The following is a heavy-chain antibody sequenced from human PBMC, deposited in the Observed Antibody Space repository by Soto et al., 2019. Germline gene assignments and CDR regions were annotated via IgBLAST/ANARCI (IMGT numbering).Heavy chain of an antibody. CDR2: ISAYNGNT. Sequence: QVQLVQSGAEVKKPGASVKVSCKASGYTFTSYGISWVRQAPGQGLEWMGWISAYNGNTNYAQKLQGRVTMTTDTSTSTAYMELRSLRSDDTAVYDCARDRGGSGQPDGGVEFDYWGQGTLVTVSS. J-gene: IGHJ4*02. CDR3: ARDRGGSGQPDGGVEFDY. V-gene: IGHV1-18*01. D-gene: IGHD6-19*01. CDR1: GYTFTSYG.